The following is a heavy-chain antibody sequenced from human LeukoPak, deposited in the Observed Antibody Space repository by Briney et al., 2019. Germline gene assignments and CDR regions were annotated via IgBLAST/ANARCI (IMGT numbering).Heavy chain of an antibody. J-gene: IGHJ1*01. Sequence: GESLKISCKGSGYTFTTSWIAWVRQMPGKGLEWMGVIYPGDSDTRYSPSFQGQVTISADKSISTAYLQWSSLKASDAAMYYCARAVAGAPEYFQHWGQGTLVTVSS. CDR1: GYTFTTSW. D-gene: IGHD6-19*01. V-gene: IGHV5-51*01. CDR3: ARAVAGAPEYFQH. CDR2: IYPGDSDT.